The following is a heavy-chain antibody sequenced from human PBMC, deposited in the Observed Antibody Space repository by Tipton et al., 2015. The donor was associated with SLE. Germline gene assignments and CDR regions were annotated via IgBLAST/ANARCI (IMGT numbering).Heavy chain of an antibody. V-gene: IGHV4-34*01. CDR1: GGSFSCYY. CDR3: ARSGPVTGCTSSFDY. CDR2: IHYSGSN. J-gene: IGHJ4*02. Sequence: TLSLTCAVYGGSFSCYYWSWIRQPPGKGLEWIGSIHYSGSNYYNPSLKSRVTISADTPKNQVSLKLGSVTAADTAVYYCARSGPVTGCTSSFDYWGQGALVTVSS. D-gene: IGHD2-2*01.